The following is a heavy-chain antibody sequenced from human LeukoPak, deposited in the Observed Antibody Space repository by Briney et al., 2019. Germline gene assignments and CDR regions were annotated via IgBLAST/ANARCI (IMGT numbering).Heavy chain of an antibody. Sequence: GASVKVSCKASGYTFTSYDINWVRQATGQGLEWMGWMNPNSGNTGYAQKFQGRVTMTRNTSISTAYMELGSLRSEDTAVYYCARRSGAAYYYYGMDVWGQGTTVTVSS. CDR3: ARRSGAAYYYYGMDV. V-gene: IGHV1-8*01. J-gene: IGHJ6*02. CDR1: GYTFTSYD. D-gene: IGHD1-26*01. CDR2: MNPNSGNT.